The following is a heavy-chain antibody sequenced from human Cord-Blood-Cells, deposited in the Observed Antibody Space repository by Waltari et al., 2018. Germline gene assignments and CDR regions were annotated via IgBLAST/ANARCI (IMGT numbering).Heavy chain of an antibody. CDR1: GYPFTSYY. D-gene: IGHD6-13*01. Sequence: QVQLVQSGAAVTKPGASVKVYFKESGYPFTSYYMHWLRQASGQGLEWMGIINPSGGSTSYAQKFQGRVTMTRDTSTSTVYMELSSLRSEDTAVYYCARDSSSWYGGGAFDIWGQGTMVTVSS. J-gene: IGHJ3*02. CDR2: INPSGGST. V-gene: IGHV1-46*01. CDR3: ARDSSSWYGGGAFDI.